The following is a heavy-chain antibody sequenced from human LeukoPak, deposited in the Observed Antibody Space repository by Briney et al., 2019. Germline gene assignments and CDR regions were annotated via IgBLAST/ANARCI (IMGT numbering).Heavy chain of an antibody. CDR3: ARHPPHIVVVPAAANFDY. CDR2: IYTSGST. CDR1: GGSISSYY. V-gene: IGHV4-4*07. D-gene: IGHD2-2*01. Sequence: SETLSLTCTVSGGSISSYYWSWIRQPAGKGLEWIGRIYTSGSTNYNPSLKSRVTMSVDTSKNQFSLKLSSVTAADTAVYYCARHPPHIVVVPAAANFDYWGQGTLVTVSS. J-gene: IGHJ4*02.